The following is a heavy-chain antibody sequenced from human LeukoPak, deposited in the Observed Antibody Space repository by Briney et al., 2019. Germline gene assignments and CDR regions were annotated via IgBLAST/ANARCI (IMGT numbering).Heavy chain of an antibody. J-gene: IGHJ4*02. D-gene: IGHD6-13*01. CDR2: IDSSGTSI. V-gene: IGHV3-11*04. Sequence: AGGSLRLSCAASGFTFTDYYMSWIRQAPGKGLEWVSHIDSSGTSIYYADSVEGRFTISRDNAKNSLYLQMNSLTADDTAVYYCARKGIAAAGYDYWGQGTLVTVSS. CDR3: ARKGIAAAGYDY. CDR1: GFTFTDYY.